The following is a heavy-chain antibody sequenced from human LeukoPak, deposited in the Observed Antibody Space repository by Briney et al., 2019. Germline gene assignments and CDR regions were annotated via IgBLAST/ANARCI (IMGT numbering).Heavy chain of an antibody. CDR2: TSSSGSTR. CDR1: GFTFNSYE. Sequence: QPGRSLRLSCAAPGFTFNSYEIDWVRQAPGKGLGWVSFTSSSGSTRDYAESVKGRFTISRDNAKNSLYLQMNSLRAEDTAIYYCARSRVVRTVAYFHLWGQGTLVTVSS. J-gene: IGHJ4*02. CDR3: ARSRVVRTVAYFHL. D-gene: IGHD2-15*01. V-gene: IGHV3-48*03.